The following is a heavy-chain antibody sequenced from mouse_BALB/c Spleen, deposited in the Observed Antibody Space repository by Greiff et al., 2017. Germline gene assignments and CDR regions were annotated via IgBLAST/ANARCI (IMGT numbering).Heavy chain of an antibody. CDR2: ISSGGST. Sequence: DVHLVESGGGLVKPGGSLKLSCAASGFTFSSYAMSWVRQTPEKRLEWVASISSGGSTYYPDSVKGRFTISRDNARNILYLQMSSLRSEDTAMYYCARDRYDSAWFAYWGQGTLVTVSA. D-gene: IGHD2-14*01. J-gene: IGHJ3*01. CDR1: GFTFSSYA. CDR3: ARDRYDSAWFAY. V-gene: IGHV5-6-5*01.